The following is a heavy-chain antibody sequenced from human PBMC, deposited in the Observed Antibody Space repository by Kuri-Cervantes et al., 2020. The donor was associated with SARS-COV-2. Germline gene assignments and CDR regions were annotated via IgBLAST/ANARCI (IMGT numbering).Heavy chain of an antibody. CDR2: IYHSGST. D-gene: IGHD4-11*01. CDR3: ARTVTTTPDY. CDR1: GYSISSGYY. J-gene: IGHJ4*02. Sequence: GSLRLSCNVSGYSISSGYYWGWIRQPPGKGLEWIGSIYHSGSTYYNPSLKSRVTISVDTSKNQFSLKLSSVTAADTAAYYCARTVTTTPDYWGQGTLVTVSS. V-gene: IGHV4-38-2*02.